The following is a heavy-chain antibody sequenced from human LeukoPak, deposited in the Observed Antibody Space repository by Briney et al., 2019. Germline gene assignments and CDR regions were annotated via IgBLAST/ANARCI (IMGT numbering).Heavy chain of an antibody. Sequence: GSLRLSCAASGFSFSKYWMHWVRQTPGEGLVWVSRIKEDGTYTSYADSVKGRFTISRDNARNAVFLQMNSLRAEDTAVYYCARDFDMGITPGDDFDFWGQGTLVTVSS. CDR1: GFSFSKYW. CDR2: IKEDGTYT. V-gene: IGHV3-74*01. CDR3: ARDFDMGITPGDDFDF. J-gene: IGHJ4*02. D-gene: IGHD3-9*01.